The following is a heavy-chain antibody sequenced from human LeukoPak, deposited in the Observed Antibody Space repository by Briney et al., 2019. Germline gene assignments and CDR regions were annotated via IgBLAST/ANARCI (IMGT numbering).Heavy chain of an antibody. Sequence: SETLSLTCAVYGGSFSGYYWSWIRQPPGKGLEWIGEINHSGSTNYNPSLKSRVTISVDTSKNQFSLQLSSVTAADTAVYYCARDGGLELPLGWFDPWGQGTLVIVSS. CDR3: ARDGGLELPLGWFDP. J-gene: IGHJ5*02. CDR1: GGSFSGYY. V-gene: IGHV4-34*01. D-gene: IGHD1-7*01. CDR2: INHSGST.